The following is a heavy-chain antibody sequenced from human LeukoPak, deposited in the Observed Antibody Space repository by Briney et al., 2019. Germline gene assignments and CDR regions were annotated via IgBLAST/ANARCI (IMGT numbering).Heavy chain of an antibody. V-gene: IGHV3-30*02. D-gene: IGHD3-3*01. CDR1: RFTFSSYG. CDR2: IRYDGSNK. CDR3: AKDFLAYYDFWSGNQYMDV. J-gene: IGHJ6*03. Sequence: GGSLRLSCAASRFTFSSYGMHWVRQAPGKGLEWVAFIRYDGSNKYYADSVKGRFTISRDNSKNTLYLQMNSLRAEDTAVYYCAKDFLAYYDFWSGNQYMDVWGKGTTVTVSS.